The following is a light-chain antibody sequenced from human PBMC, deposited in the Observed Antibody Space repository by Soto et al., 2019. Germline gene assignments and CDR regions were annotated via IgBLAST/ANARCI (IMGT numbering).Light chain of an antibody. CDR1: TIGNNR. CDR3: QVWDIMTDNYV. Sequence: SYELTQSPSVSVAPEKTATITCGGNTIGNNRVHWYRQKPGQAPLLLISYDSDRPSGIPERFSGSNSGNTATLTISRVEAGDEADYYCQVWDIMTDNYVFGSGTKLTVL. CDR2: YDS. V-gene: IGLV3-21*04. J-gene: IGLJ1*01.